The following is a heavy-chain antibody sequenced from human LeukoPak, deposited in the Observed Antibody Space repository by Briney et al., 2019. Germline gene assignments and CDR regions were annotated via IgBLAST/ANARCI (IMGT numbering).Heavy chain of an antibody. CDR1: GFIFSNYG. V-gene: IGHV3-64*04. J-gene: IGHJ3*02. D-gene: IGHD3-10*01. CDR2: ISSDGDNT. CDR3: AKGYYGSGSHDAFDI. Sequence: GGSLRLSCSASGFIFSNYGMYWVRQAPGKGLEFVSAISSDGDNTFYADSMKGRFTISRDNSKNTLYLQMNSLRAEDTAVYYCAKGYYGSGSHDAFDIWGQGTMVTVSS.